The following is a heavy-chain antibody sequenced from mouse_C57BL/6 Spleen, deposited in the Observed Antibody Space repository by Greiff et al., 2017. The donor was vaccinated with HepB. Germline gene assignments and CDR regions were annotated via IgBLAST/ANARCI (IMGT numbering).Heavy chain of an antibody. D-gene: IGHD3-2*02. J-gene: IGHJ2*01. CDR3: ARGDSSGYPYFDY. V-gene: IGHV1-69*01. CDR1: GYTFTSYW. CDR2: IDPSDSYT. Sequence: QVQLKQPGAELVMPGASVKLSCKASGYTFTSYWMHWVKQRPGQGLEWIGEIDPSDSYTNYNQKFKGKSTLTVDKSSSTAYMQLSSLTSEDSAVYYCARGDSSGYPYFDYWGQGTTLTVSS.